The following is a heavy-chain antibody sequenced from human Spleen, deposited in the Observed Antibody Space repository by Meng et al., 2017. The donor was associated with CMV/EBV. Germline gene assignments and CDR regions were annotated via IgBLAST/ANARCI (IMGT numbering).Heavy chain of an antibody. Sequence: SISSSSYYWGWIRQPPGKGLEWIGSIYYSGNTYYNPSLKSRVTISVDTSKNQFSLKLSSVTAADTAVYYCASVNQLSMVVTPKPADYWGQGTLVTSPQ. CDR3: ASVNQLSMVVTPKPADY. D-gene: IGHD4-23*01. J-gene: IGHJ4*02. CDR2: IYYSGNT. V-gene: IGHV4-39*01. CDR1: SISSSSYY.